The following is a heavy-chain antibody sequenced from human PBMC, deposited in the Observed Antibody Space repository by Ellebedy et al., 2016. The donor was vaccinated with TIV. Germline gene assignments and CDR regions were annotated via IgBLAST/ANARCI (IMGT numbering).Heavy chain of an antibody. CDR2: ISSSGSTI. CDR1: GFTFSSYE. J-gene: IGHJ6*02. Sequence: PGGSLRLSCAASGFTFSSYEMNWVRQAPGKGLEWVSYISSSGSTIYYADSVKSRFTISRDNAKNSLYLQMNSLRAEDTAVYYCAREGEAMIVVGPPYYYYGMDVWGQGTRVTVSS. V-gene: IGHV3-48*03. CDR3: AREGEAMIVVGPPYYYYGMDV. D-gene: IGHD3-22*01.